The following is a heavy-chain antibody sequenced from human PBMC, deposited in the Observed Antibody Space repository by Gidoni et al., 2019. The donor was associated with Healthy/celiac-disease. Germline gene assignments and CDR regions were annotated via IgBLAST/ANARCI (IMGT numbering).Heavy chain of an antibody. D-gene: IGHD2-15*01. V-gene: IGHV5-10-1*03. CDR2: IDPSDSYT. CDR3: ARSLVVVAATTYYYYYYMDV. CDR1: GYSFTSYW. J-gene: IGHJ6*03. Sequence: EVQLVQSVAEVKKPGESLRISCKGSGYSFTSYWISWVRQMPGKGLEWMGRIDPSDSYTNYSPSFQGHVTISADKSISTAYLQWSSLKASDTAMYYCARSLVVVAATTYYYYYYMDVWGKGTTVTVSS.